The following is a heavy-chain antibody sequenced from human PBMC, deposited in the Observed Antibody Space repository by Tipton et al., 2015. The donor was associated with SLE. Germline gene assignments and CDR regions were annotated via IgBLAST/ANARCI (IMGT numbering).Heavy chain of an antibody. V-gene: IGHV3-66*02. CDR3: ARVLGSYYGMDV. CDR2: IYSGGNT. CDR1: GFTVSSYY. Sequence: SLRLSCAASGFTVSSYYMSWVRQAPGKGLEWVSVIYSGGNTYYADSVKGRFTISRDTSKNTLYLQMNSLRGEDTAVYYCARVLGSYYGMDVWGQGTTVTVSS. J-gene: IGHJ6*02.